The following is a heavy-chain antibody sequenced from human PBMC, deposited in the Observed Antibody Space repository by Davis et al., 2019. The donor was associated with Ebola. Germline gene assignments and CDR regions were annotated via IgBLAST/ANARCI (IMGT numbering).Heavy chain of an antibody. CDR2: ISGSGGST. V-gene: IGHV3-23*01. Sequence: GESLKISCAASGFTFSTFAMSWVRQAPGKGLEWVSAISGSGGSTYYADSVKGRFTISRDNSKNTLYLQMNSLRAEDTAVYYCAKGFTMIVVVARDYWGQGTLVTVSS. CDR1: GFTFSTFA. D-gene: IGHD3-22*01. CDR3: AKGFTMIVVVARDY. J-gene: IGHJ4*02.